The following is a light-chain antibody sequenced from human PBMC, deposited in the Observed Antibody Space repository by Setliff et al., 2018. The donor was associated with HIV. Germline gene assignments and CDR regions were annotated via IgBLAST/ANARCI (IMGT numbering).Light chain of an antibody. V-gene: IGLV2-14*01. Sequence: QSALTQPASVSGSPGPSITISCTGTSSDVGGYDYVSWYQQHPGKVPKLMLYEVGNRPSGVSNRFSGSKSGNTASLTISGLQAEDEADYYCCSYTSSTTLVFGTGTKVTVL. CDR3: CSYTSSTTLV. CDR2: EVG. J-gene: IGLJ1*01. CDR1: SSDVGGYDY.